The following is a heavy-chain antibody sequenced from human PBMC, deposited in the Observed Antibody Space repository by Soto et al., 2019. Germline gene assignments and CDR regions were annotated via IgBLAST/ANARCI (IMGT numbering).Heavy chain of an antibody. CDR3: ARSTTKYGMDV. CDR2: IYYSGST. J-gene: IGHJ6*02. CDR1: GGSISSSSYY. Sequence: SDTLSLTCTVSGGSISSSSYYWGWIRQPPGKGLEWIGSIYYSGSTYYNPSLKSRVTISVDTSKNQFSLKLSSVTAADTAAYYCARSTTKYGMDVWGQGTTVTVSS. V-gene: IGHV4-39*01. D-gene: IGHD1-1*01.